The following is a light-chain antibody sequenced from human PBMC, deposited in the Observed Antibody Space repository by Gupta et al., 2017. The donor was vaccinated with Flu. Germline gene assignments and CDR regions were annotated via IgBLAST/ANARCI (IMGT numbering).Light chain of an antibody. V-gene: IGKV1-39*01. Sequence: PSSLSASVGDRVTITCRASQSVSTYLNWYQQKPGKAPKLLIYAGSSLQSGVPSRFSGSGSGTDFTLTISSLQPEDFATYYCQQSDITPLTFGGGTKVEIK. CDR3: QQSDITPLT. CDR1: QSVSTY. J-gene: IGKJ4*01. CDR2: AGS.